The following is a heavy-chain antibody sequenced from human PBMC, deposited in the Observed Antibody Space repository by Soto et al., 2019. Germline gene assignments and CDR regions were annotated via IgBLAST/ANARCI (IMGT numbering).Heavy chain of an antibody. Sequence: EVQLVESGGGLVQPGGSLRLSCAASGFTFSSYWMHWVRQAPGKGLVWVARISSDGSSTNYADSVKGRFAISRDNAKNTLYLQMNSLRADDTAVYYCAECCSRTVDIWGQGTMVIVSS. CDR3: AECCSRTVDI. CDR1: GFTFSSYW. V-gene: IGHV3-74*01. D-gene: IGHD2-2*01. J-gene: IGHJ3*02. CDR2: ISSDGSST.